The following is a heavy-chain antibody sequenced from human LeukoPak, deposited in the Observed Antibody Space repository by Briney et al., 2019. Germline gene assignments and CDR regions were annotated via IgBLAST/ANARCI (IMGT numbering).Heavy chain of an antibody. CDR2: INPNSGGT. D-gene: IGHD3-10*01. V-gene: IGHV1-2*02. CDR1: GYTFTGYY. CDR3: ARGTPNDLPHYYGSGSINY. J-gene: IGHJ4*02. Sequence: ASVKVSCKASGYTFTGYYMHWVRQAPGQGLEWMGWINPNSGGTNYAQKFQGRVTMTRDTSISTAYMELSRLRSDDTAVYYCARGTPNDLPHYYGSGSINYWGQGTLVTVSS.